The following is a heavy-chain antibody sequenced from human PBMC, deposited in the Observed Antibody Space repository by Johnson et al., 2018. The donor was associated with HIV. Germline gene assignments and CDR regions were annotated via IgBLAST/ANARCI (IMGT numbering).Heavy chain of an antibody. CDR2: IRYDGSNK. Sequence: VQLVESGGGLVQPGGSLRLSCAASGFTFSSYGMHWVRQAPGKGLEWVAFIRYDGSNKYYADSVKGRFTISRDDSKNTLYLQMNSLRAEDTAVYYCARDRRGHLSWSSDAFDIWGQGTMVTVSS. CDR3: ARDRRGHLSWSSDAFDI. J-gene: IGHJ3*02. CDR1: GFTFSSYG. V-gene: IGHV3-30*02. D-gene: IGHD6-13*01.